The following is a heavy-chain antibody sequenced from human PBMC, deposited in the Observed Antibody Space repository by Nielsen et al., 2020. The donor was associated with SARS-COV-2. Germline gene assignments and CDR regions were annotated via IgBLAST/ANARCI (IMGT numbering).Heavy chain of an antibody. CDR1: GFTFSSYA. V-gene: IGHV3-30-3*01. CDR2: ISYDGSNK. CDR3: AKAFGYSSTNDAFDI. Sequence: GGSLRLSCAASGFTFSSYAMHWVRQAPGKGLEWVAVISYDGSNKYYADSVKGRFTISRDNSKNTLYLQMNSLRAEDTAVYYCAKAFGYSSTNDAFDIWGQGTMVTVSS. D-gene: IGHD6-13*01. J-gene: IGHJ3*02.